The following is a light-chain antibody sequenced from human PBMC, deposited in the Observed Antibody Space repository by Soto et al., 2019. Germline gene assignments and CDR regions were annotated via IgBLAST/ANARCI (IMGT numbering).Light chain of an antibody. J-gene: IGLJ1*01. CDR3: SSYTSSSTLL. V-gene: IGLV2-14*01. CDR1: SSDVGGYNY. CDR2: EVS. Sequence: QAVVTQPASVSGSPGQSIAISCSGTSSDVGGYNYVSWYQQHPGRAPKLLIYEVSYRPSGVSNRFSASKSGNTASLTISGLQAEDEADYYCSSYTSSSTLLFGTGTKLTVL.